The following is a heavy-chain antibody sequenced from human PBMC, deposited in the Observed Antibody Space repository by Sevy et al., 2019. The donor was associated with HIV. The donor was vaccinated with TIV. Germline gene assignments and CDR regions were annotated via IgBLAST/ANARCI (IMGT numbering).Heavy chain of an antibody. CDR2: ISYDGSNK. CDR3: AKDLYYYDSSSRGAFDI. Sequence: GGSLRLSCAASGFTFSSYGMHWVHQAPGKGLEWVAVISYDGSNKYYADSVKGRFTISRDNSKNTLYLQMNSLRAEDTAVYYCAKDLYYYDSSSRGAFDIWGQGTMVTVSS. V-gene: IGHV3-30*18. D-gene: IGHD3-22*01. J-gene: IGHJ3*02. CDR1: GFTFSSYG.